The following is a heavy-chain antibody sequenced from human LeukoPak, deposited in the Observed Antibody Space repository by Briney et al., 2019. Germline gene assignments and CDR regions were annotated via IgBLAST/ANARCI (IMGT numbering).Heavy chain of an antibody. CDR2: ILYDGSNK. CDR1: GFTFSHHG. V-gene: IGHV3-30*02. J-gene: IGHJ4*02. CDR3: ARAVDKGTGYYMDF. D-gene: IGHD3-22*01. Sequence: GGSLRLSCAASGFTFSHHGMHWVRQAPGKGLEWVDFILYDGSNKYFVDSVKGRFTISRDNSKNAVSLQMNNLRAEDTAMYYCARAVDKGTGYYMDFWGQGTLVTVSS.